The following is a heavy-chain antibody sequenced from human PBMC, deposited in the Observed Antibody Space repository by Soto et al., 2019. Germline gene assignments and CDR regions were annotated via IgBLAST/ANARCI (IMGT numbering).Heavy chain of an antibody. Sequence: QVQLVQSGAEVKKPGSSVKVSCKASGGTFSSYTISWVRQAPGQGLGWMGRIIPILGIANYAQKFQGRVTITADKSTSTAYMELSSLRSEDTAVYYCARRSRVAGPDYWGQGTLVTVSS. D-gene: IGHD6-19*01. CDR3: ARRSRVAGPDY. V-gene: IGHV1-69*02. CDR2: IIPILGIA. J-gene: IGHJ4*02. CDR1: GGTFSSYT.